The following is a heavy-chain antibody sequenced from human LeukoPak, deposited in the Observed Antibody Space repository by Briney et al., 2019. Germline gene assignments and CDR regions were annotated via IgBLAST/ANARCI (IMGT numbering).Heavy chain of an antibody. V-gene: IGHV4-39*01. CDR2: IYYSGST. D-gene: IGHD4-11*01. CDR1: GGSISSSSYY. Sequence: PSETLSLTCTVSGGSISSSSYYWGWIRQPPGKGLEWIGSIYYSGSTYYNPSLKSRVTISVDTSKNQFSLKLSPVTAADTAVYYCARHSNFEAAFDIWGQGTMVTISS. CDR3: ARHSNFEAAFDI. J-gene: IGHJ3*02.